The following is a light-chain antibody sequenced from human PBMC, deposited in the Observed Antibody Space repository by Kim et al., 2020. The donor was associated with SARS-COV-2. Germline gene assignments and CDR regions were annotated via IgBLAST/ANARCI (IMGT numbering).Light chain of an antibody. J-gene: IGKJ4*01. Sequence: PEERAPPSCRASQSSSSTLACYQQKPGQAPRLPIYGASTRATGFPARFSGRGLGTEFTLTVSSLQSKDLAVYYCQQYNNWHTFAGGTTVDIK. CDR3: QQYNNWHT. CDR1: QSSSST. V-gene: IGKV3-15*01. CDR2: GAS.